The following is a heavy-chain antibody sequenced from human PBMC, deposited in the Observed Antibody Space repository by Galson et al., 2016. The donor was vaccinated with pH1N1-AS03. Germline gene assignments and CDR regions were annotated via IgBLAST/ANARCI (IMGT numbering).Heavy chain of an antibody. D-gene: IGHD5/OR15-5a*01. Sequence: CAISGDSVSSNSVAWNWIRQSPSRGLEWLGRTYYRSRWYNDYALSVKSRITINPDTSKNQFSLHLNSVTSEDTAGYYCARGRSSAMDVWGQGTTVTVSS. CDR2: TYYRSRWYN. J-gene: IGHJ6*02. CDR3: ARGRSSAMDV. CDR1: GDSVSSNSVA. V-gene: IGHV6-1*01.